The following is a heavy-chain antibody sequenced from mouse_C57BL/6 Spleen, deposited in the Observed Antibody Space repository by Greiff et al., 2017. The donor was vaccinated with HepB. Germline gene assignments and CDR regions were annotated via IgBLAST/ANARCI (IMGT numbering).Heavy chain of an antibody. V-gene: IGHV1-42*01. Sequence: VQLQQSGPELVKPGASVKISCKASGYSFTGYYMNWVKQSPEKSLEWIGEINPSTGGTTYNQKFKAKATLTVDKSSSTAYMQLKSLTSEDSAVYYCANDGYSFAYWGQGTLVTVSA. CDR2: INPSTGGT. CDR3: ANDGYSFAY. J-gene: IGHJ3*01. CDR1: GYSFTGYY. D-gene: IGHD2-3*01.